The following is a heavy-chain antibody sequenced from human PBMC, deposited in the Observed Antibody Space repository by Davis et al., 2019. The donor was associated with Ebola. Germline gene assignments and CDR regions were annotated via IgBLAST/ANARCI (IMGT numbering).Heavy chain of an antibody. Sequence: PGGSLRLSCAASGFTFSSYAMSWVRQAPGKGLEWVSSISSSSSYIYYADSVKGRFTISRDNAKNSLYLQMNSLRAEDTALYHCARDLKLLWFGELGNWFDPWGQGTLVTVSS. J-gene: IGHJ5*02. CDR1: GFTFSSYA. V-gene: IGHV3-21*04. CDR2: ISSSSSYI. CDR3: ARDLKLLWFGELGNWFDP. D-gene: IGHD3-10*01.